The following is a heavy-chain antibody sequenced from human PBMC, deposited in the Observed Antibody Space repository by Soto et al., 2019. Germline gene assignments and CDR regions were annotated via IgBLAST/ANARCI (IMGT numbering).Heavy chain of an antibody. CDR1: GGSISSGDYY. D-gene: IGHD2-15*01. CDR3: ARVRGRLLRFDP. J-gene: IGHJ5*02. V-gene: IGHV4-30-4*01. Sequence: SETLSLTCTVSGGSISSGDYYWSWIRQPPGKGLEWIGYIYYSGSTNYNPSLKSRVTISVDTSKNQFSLKLSSVTAADTAVYYCARVRGRLLRFDPWGQGTLVTVPQ. CDR2: IYYSGST.